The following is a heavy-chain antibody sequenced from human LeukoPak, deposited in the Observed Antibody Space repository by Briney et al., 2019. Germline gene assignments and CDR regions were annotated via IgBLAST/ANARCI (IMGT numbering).Heavy chain of an antibody. J-gene: IGHJ4*02. CDR2: ISSSGSTI. CDR1: GFTFSDYY. CDR3: ASTSGAGYSSRWLPWKIDY. D-gene: IGHD6-13*01. Sequence: PGGSLRLSCAASGFTFSDYYMSWIRQAPGKGLEWVSYISSSGSTIYYADSVKGRFTISRDNSKNTLYLQMNSLRAEDTAVNYCASTSGAGYSSRWLPWKIDYWGQGTLVTVSS. V-gene: IGHV3-11*04.